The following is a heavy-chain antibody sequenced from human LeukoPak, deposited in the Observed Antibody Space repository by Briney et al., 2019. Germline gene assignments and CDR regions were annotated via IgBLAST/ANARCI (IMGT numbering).Heavy chain of an antibody. D-gene: IGHD2-2*01. Sequence: SGTLSLTCAVSGGSISSSNWWSWVRPPPGKGLEWIGEIYHSGSTNHNPSLKSRVTISVDKSKNQFSLKLISVTAADTAVYYCARIVVVPAAPLAAFDYWGQGTLVTVSS. V-gene: IGHV4-4*02. CDR1: GGSISSSNW. CDR3: ARIVVVPAAPLAAFDY. J-gene: IGHJ4*02. CDR2: IYHSGST.